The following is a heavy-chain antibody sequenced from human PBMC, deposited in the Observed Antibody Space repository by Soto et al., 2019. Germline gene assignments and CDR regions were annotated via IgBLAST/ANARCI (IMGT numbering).Heavy chain of an antibody. Sequence: EASVKVSCKASGYTFTSYGINWVRQATGQGPEWMGWMNPSSGNTGDVERFQGRVAMTRDTSISTAYMELSSLTSEDTAVYYCARSGQGRSVSFDYWGQGTLVTVSS. J-gene: IGHJ4*02. CDR3: ARSGQGRSVSFDY. D-gene: IGHD3-16*01. V-gene: IGHV1-8*02. CDR2: MNPSSGNT. CDR1: GYTFTSYG.